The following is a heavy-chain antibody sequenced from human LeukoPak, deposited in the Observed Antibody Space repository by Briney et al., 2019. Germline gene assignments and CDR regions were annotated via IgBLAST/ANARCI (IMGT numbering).Heavy chain of an antibody. J-gene: IGHJ3*02. Sequence: GRSLRLSCAASGFTFDDYAMHWVRQAPGEGPEWVSGISWNSNSIGYADSVKGRFTISRDDAKNSLYLQMNSLRAEDTAVYYCARGLQLHDAFDIWGQGTMVTVSS. V-gene: IGHV3-9*01. CDR1: GFTFDDYA. D-gene: IGHD5-18*01. CDR2: ISWNSNSI. CDR3: ARGLQLHDAFDI.